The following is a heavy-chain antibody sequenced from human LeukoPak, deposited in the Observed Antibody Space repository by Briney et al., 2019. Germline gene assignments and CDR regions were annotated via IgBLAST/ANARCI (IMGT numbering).Heavy chain of an antibody. CDR1: GFTFSSYG. CDR2: ISYDGSNK. J-gene: IGHJ4*02. CDR3: AKGFELLWFGELFDY. V-gene: IGHV3-30*18. D-gene: IGHD3-10*01. Sequence: GRSLRLACAASGFTFSSYGMHWGRQAPGKWLEWVAVISYDGSNKYHADSVKGRFTISRDNSNNTLYLQMNSLRAEDTAVYHCAKGFELLWFGELFDYWGQGTLVTVSS.